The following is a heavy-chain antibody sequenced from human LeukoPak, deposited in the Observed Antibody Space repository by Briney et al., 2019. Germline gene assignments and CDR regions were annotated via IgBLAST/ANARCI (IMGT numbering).Heavy chain of an antibody. CDR1: GGTFSSYA. D-gene: IGHD3-3*01. J-gene: IGHJ6*02. Sequence: ASVKVSCKASGGTFSSYAISWVRQAPGKGLEWMGGFDPEDGETIYAQKFQGRVTMTEDTSTDTAYMELSSLRSEDTAVYYCATASPPLRFLEWLSPLHGMDVWGQGTTVTVSS. CDR2: FDPEDGET. CDR3: ATASPPLRFLEWLSPLHGMDV. V-gene: IGHV1-24*01.